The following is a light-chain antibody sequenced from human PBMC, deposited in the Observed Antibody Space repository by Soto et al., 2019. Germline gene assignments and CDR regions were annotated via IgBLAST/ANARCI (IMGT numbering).Light chain of an antibody. Sequence: DIHVTQSPSSLPASVGDRVTITCRASQSISTYLSWYQQRPGKAPKRLIYAASSLQTGVPSRFSGSGSGTEFTLTINSLQPEDFATYFCLQYNNYPFTFGQGTRLEIK. CDR1: QSISTY. J-gene: IGKJ5*01. CDR2: AAS. CDR3: LQYNNYPFT. V-gene: IGKV1-17*01.